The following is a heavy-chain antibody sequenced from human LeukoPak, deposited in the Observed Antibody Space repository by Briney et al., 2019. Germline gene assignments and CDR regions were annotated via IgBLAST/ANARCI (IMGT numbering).Heavy chain of an antibody. Sequence: GGSLRLSCAASGFTFSSYSMNWVRQAPGKGLEWVSSISSSSSYIYYADSVKGRFTISRDNAKNSLYLQMNSLRAEDTAVYYCARDPLSSIAARPFRRRPRDGYWGQGTLVTVSS. J-gene: IGHJ4*02. CDR2: ISSSSSYI. D-gene: IGHD6-6*01. CDR1: GFTFSSYS. CDR3: ARDPLSSIAARPFRRRPRDGY. V-gene: IGHV3-21*01.